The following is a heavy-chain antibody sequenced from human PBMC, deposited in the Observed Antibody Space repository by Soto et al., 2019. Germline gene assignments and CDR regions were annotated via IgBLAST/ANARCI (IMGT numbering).Heavy chain of an antibody. Sequence: QVLLVQSWAEVKKPGYSVKVSCKVSGGSFRRYAISWVRQAPGQGLEWMGGIIPILGSPNYAQEFQDRVTIIADESTSTTYTELSSLRSEDASVYYCASRDRVDAFDIWGQGTMVTVSS. CDR3: ASRDRVDAFDI. CDR1: GGSFRRYA. V-gene: IGHV1-69*01. D-gene: IGHD5-12*01. CDR2: IIPILGSP. J-gene: IGHJ3*02.